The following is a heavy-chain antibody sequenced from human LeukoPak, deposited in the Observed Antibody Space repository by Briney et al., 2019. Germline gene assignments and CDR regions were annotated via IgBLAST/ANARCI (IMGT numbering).Heavy chain of an antibody. V-gene: IGHV4-39*01. CDR1: GGSISSSSYY. Sequence: SETMSLTCTVSGGSISSSSYYWGWIRQPPGKGLEWIGSIYYSGSTYYNPSLKSRVTISVDTSKNQFSLKLSSVTAADTAVYYCARLGSGWYMGYFQHWGQGTLVTVSS. CDR3: ARLGSGWYMGYFQH. CDR2: IYYSGST. D-gene: IGHD6-19*01. J-gene: IGHJ1*01.